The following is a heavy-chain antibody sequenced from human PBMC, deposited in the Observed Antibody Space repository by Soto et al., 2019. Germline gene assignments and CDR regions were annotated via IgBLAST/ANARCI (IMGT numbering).Heavy chain of an antibody. J-gene: IGHJ4*02. V-gene: IGHV3-21*01. CDR2: ISSSRDYV. CDR1: GFTFSSYS. D-gene: IGHD2-15*01. Sequence: EVQLVESGGGLVKPGESLRLSCAASGFTFSSYSMNWVRQAPGKGLEWVSSISSSRDYVSYADSVKGRFTIARDNAKNSLYLQMDSLRAEDTAVYYCARGRSLNTNMDYWGQGTLVTVSS. CDR3: ARGRSLNTNMDY.